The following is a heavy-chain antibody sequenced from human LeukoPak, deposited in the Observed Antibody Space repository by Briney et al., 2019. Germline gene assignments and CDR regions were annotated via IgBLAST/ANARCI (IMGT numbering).Heavy chain of an antibody. Sequence: PGGSLRLSCVASGFTFSYCGMHWVRQAPGKGLEWVAFIRYDGSDKFYADSVKGRFTISRDNSKNTLYLQMNSLRADDTAVYSCAKDRLGAWAHDGFDLWGQGTKVTVSS. V-gene: IGHV3-30*02. D-gene: IGHD3-16*01. J-gene: IGHJ3*01. CDR2: IRYDGSDK. CDR3: AKDRLGAWAHDGFDL. CDR1: GFTFSYCG.